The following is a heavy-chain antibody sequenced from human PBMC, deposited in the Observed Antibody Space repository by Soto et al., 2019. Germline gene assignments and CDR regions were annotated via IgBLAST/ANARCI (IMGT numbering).Heavy chain of an antibody. Sequence: SETLSLTCTVSGDSINNYYWTWIRQPAGKGLEWIGRIYTSGSTNYNPSLKSRVTMSVDTSKNQFSLKLSSVTAADTAVYYCARDSANYLAVAWNWFDPWGQGTLVTVSS. CDR1: GDSINNYY. V-gene: IGHV4-4*07. CDR3: ARDSANYLAVAWNWFDP. CDR2: IYTSGST. D-gene: IGHD6-19*01. J-gene: IGHJ5*02.